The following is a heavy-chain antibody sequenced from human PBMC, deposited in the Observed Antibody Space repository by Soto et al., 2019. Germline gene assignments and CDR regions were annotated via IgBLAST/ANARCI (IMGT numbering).Heavy chain of an antibody. J-gene: IGHJ4*02. CDR3: ARTRFAANPWDY. D-gene: IGHD3-10*02. V-gene: IGHV3-7*01. CDR1: GFTFSSYW. CDR2: IKQDGSEK. Sequence: PGGSLRLSCAASGFTFSSYWMSLVRQAPGKRLEWVANIKQDGSEKYYVDSVKGRFTISRDNAKNSLYLQMNSLRAEDTAVYFCARTRFAANPWDYWGQGTPVTVSS.